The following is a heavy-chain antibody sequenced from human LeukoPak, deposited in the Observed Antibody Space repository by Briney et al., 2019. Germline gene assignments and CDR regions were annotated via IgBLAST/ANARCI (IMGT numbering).Heavy chain of an antibody. CDR1: GFTFSSFG. J-gene: IGHJ6*03. Sequence: GRSLRLSCAASGFTFSSFGMHRVRQAPGKGLEWVALIWDDGSSKNYADPVKGRLTISRDNSKNTLYLQTDSLRVDDTAVYYCVRDRDYSAGFPYYYMDVWGTGTTVTVSS. CDR2: IWDDGSSK. D-gene: IGHD4-11*01. CDR3: VRDRDYSAGFPYYYMDV. V-gene: IGHV3-33*01.